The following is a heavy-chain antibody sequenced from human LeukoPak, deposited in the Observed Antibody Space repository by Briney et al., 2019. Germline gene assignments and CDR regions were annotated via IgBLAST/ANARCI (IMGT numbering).Heavy chain of an antibody. CDR2: IYYSGST. CDR3: ARQLGYCSSTSCYADKVDY. D-gene: IGHD2-2*01. V-gene: IGHV4-39*01. CDR1: GGSISSSSYY. J-gene: IGHJ4*02. Sequence: PSETLSLTCTVSGGSISSSSYYWGWIRQPPGKGLEWIGSIYYSGSTYYNPSLKSRVTISVDTSKNQFSLKLSSVTAADTAVYYCARQLGYCSSTSCYADKVDYWCQGTLVTVSS.